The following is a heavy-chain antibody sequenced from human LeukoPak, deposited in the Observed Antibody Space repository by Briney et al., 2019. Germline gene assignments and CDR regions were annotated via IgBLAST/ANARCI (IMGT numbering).Heavy chain of an antibody. V-gene: IGHV4-34*01. J-gene: IGHJ3*02. CDR3: ARVGRIAARSPLRI. CDR1: GGSFSGYY. CDR2: INHSGST. Sequence: SETLSLTCAVYGGSFSGYYWSWIRQPPGKGLEWIGEINHSGSTNYNPSLKSRVTISVDTSKNQFSLKLSSVTAADTAVYYCARVGRIAARSPLRIWGQGTMVTVSS. D-gene: IGHD6-6*01.